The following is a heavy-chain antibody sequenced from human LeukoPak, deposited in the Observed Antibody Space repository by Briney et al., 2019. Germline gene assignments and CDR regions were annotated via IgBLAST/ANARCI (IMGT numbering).Heavy chain of an antibody. Sequence: GGSLRLSCAASGFTFSSYSMNWVRQAPGKGLEWVSSISSSSSYIYYADSVKGRFTISRDNAKNSLYLQMNSLRAEDTAVYYCARDKPNFYCSSTSCPYGMDVWGQGTTVTVSS. J-gene: IGHJ6*02. CDR3: ARDKPNFYCSSTSCPYGMDV. CDR1: GFTFSSYS. CDR2: ISSSSSYI. D-gene: IGHD2-2*01. V-gene: IGHV3-21*01.